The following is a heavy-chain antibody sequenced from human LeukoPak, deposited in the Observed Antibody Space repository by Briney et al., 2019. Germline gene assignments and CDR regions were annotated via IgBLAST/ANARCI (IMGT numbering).Heavy chain of an antibody. V-gene: IGHV3-74*01. CDR1: GFTVTNYW. J-gene: IGHJ4*02. CDR2: INSDGSNT. CDR3: AGGLSDYYYTVGY. Sequence: GGSLRLSCTTCGFTVTNYWMLGVREAPGKGLVCVSRINSDGSNTNYAGSVKGRFTISRDNARNTMYLHMTSLSAEDTAVYYCAGGLSDYYYTVGYWGQGTLVTVSS. D-gene: IGHD3-22*01.